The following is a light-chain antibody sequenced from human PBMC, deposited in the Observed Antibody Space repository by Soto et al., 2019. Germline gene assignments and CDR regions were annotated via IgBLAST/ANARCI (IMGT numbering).Light chain of an antibody. CDR2: EVS. J-gene: IGLJ3*02. V-gene: IGLV2-14*01. CDR3: SSYTSSSTWV. Sequence: QSALTQSASVSGSPGQSITISCTGTSSDVGAYNYVSWYQQHPGKAPKLMIYEVSNRPSGVSDRFSGSRSGNTASLTISGLQAEDESDYYCSSYTSSSTWVFGGGTKLTVL. CDR1: SSDVGAYNY.